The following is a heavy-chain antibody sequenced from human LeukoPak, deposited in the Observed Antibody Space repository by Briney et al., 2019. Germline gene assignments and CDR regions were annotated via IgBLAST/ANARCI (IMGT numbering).Heavy chain of an antibody. V-gene: IGHV3-7*04. CDR2: INQDRGEI. Sequence: ETLSLTCTVSGGSISSSSYYWGWIRQPPGKGLEWVASINQDRGEIHYVDSVRGRFTISRDNAKNSLSLQMSSLTAEDTAVYYCVRARHPGGWFDPWGQGTLVTVSS. D-gene: IGHD3-10*01. CDR1: GGSISSSSYY. J-gene: IGHJ5*02. CDR3: VRARHPGGWFDP.